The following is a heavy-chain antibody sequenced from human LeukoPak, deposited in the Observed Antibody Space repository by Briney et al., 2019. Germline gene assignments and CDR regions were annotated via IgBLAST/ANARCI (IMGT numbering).Heavy chain of an antibody. J-gene: IGHJ6*03. Sequence: ASVKVSCKASGYTFTGYYMHWVRQAPGQGLEWMGWINPNSGGTNYAQKFQGRVTMTRDTSISTAYMELSRLRSDDTAVYYCARLVVRGVIISPYYYMDVWGKGTTVTISS. D-gene: IGHD3-10*01. CDR3: ARLVVRGVIISPYYYMDV. CDR1: GYTFTGYY. CDR2: INPNSGGT. V-gene: IGHV1-2*02.